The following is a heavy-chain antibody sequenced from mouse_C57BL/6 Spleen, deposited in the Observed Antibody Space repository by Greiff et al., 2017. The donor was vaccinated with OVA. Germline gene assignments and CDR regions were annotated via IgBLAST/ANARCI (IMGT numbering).Heavy chain of an antibody. D-gene: IGHD1-1*01. CDR2: ISSGGSYT. V-gene: IGHV5-6*01. J-gene: IGHJ1*03. Sequence: EVKLVESGGDLVKPGGSLKLSCAASGFTFSSYGMSWVRQTPDKRLEWVATISSGGSYTYYPDSVKGRFTISRDNAKNTLYLQMSSLKSEDTAMYYCASLYGSSSDWYFDVWGTGTTVTVSS. CDR3: ASLYGSSSDWYFDV. CDR1: GFTFSSYG.